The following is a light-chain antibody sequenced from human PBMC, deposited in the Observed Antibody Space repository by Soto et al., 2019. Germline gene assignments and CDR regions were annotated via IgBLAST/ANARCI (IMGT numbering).Light chain of an antibody. Sequence: QSALTQPASVSGSPGQSITISCTGTSSDIGGYYYVSWYQHHPGKAPKLIIYQVTNRPSGVSHRFSGSKSGNTASLTISGLQAEDEADYYCTSYSSSSTLDVFGTGTKVTVL. V-gene: IGLV2-14*01. J-gene: IGLJ1*01. CDR1: SSDIGGYYY. CDR3: TSYSSSSTLDV. CDR2: QVT.